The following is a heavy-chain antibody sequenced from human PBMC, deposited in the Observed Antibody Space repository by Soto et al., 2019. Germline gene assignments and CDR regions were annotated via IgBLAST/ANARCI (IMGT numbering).Heavy chain of an antibody. CDR1: GFSFSSFA. CDR3: AKGPQGYDILTGYPGLFDY. D-gene: IGHD3-9*01. J-gene: IGHJ4*02. CDR2: TSGSADSA. V-gene: IGHV3-23*01. Sequence: PGGSLRLSCAASGFSFSSFAMNWVRQAPGKGLDWVSITSGSADSAFYADSVKGRFTISRDNSKSTLYLQINSLRAEDTAVYYCAKGPQGYDILTGYPGLFDYWGQGTLVTVSS.